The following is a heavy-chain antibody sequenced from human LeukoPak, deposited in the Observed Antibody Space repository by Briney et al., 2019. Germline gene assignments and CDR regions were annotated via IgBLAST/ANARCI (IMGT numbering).Heavy chain of an antibody. CDR1: GFTFDDYA. CDR3: AKDGGMGYYDSSGWFDY. Sequence: PGGSLRLSCAASGFTFDDYAMHWVRQAPGKGLEWVSGISWNSGSIGYAYSVKGRFTISRDNAKNSLYLQMNSLRAEDTALYYCAKDGGMGYYDSSGWFDYWGQGTLVTVSS. J-gene: IGHJ4*02. D-gene: IGHD3-22*01. CDR2: ISWNSGSI. V-gene: IGHV3-9*01.